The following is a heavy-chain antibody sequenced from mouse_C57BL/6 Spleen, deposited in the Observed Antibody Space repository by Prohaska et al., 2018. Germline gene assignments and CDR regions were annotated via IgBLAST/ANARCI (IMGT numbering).Heavy chain of an antibody. CDR2: INPNNGGT. CDR3: ARGALYYYGSSRCAMDY. D-gene: IGHD1-1*01. Sequence: HGKSLEWIGDINPNNGGTSYNQKFKGKATLTVDKSSSTAYMELRSLTSEDSAVYYCARGALYYYGSSRCAMDYWGQGTSVTVSS. J-gene: IGHJ4*01. V-gene: IGHV1-26*01.